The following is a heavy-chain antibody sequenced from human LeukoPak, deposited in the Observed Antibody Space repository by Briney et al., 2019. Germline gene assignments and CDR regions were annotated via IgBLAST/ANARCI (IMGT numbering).Heavy chain of an antibody. CDR2: VYHSGST. Sequence: SETLSLTCAVSDYSISSGDYWGWIRQPPGKGLEWIGSVYHSGSTHYSPSLKSRVTISVDTSKNQFSLKLRSVTAADTAVYYCARNDSSGYFDYWGQGTLVTVSS. J-gene: IGHJ4*02. D-gene: IGHD3-22*01. CDR1: DYSISSGDY. V-gene: IGHV4-38-2*01. CDR3: ARNDSSGYFDY.